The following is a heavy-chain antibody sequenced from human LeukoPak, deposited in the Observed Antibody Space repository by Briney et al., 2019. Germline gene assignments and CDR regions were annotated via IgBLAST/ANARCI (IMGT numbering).Heavy chain of an antibody. J-gene: IGHJ4*02. Sequence: ASVKVSCKASGYTFTGYYMHWVRQAPGQGLEWMGWINPNSGGTNYAQKFQGRVTMTRDTSISTAYMELSRLRSDDTAVYYCARDWSIAARPAYFDYWGQGTLVTVSS. CDR3: ARDWSIAARPAYFDY. CDR2: INPNSGGT. CDR1: GYTFTGYY. V-gene: IGHV1-2*02. D-gene: IGHD6-6*01.